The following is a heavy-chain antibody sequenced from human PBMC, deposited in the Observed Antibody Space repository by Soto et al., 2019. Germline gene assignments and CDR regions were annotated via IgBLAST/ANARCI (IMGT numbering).Heavy chain of an antibody. CDR2: ISYDGSNK. D-gene: IGHD1-26*01. V-gene: IGHV3-30-3*01. Sequence: QVQLVESGGGVVQPGRSLRLSCAASGFTFSSYAMHWVRQAPGKGLEWVTVISYDGSNKYYADSVKGRLTISRDNSKTTLYLQMTSPRAEDAAVYYCARSAPKVGDAFDIWGQGTLVTVSS. CDR1: GFTFSSYA. CDR3: ARSAPKVGDAFDI. J-gene: IGHJ3*02.